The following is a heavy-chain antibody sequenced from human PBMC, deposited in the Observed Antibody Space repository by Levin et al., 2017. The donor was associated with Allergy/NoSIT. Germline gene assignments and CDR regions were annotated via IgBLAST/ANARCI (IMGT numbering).Heavy chain of an antibody. V-gene: IGHV2-70*11. CDR2: IDWDDDK. CDR1: GFSLSTSGMC. J-gene: IGHJ4*02. CDR3: ARIRTGIAVAGTEDYFDY. Sequence: QTLSLTCTFSGFSLSTSGMCVSWIRQPPGKALEWLARIDWDDDKYYSTSLKTRLTISKDTSKNQVVLTMTNMDPVDTATYYCARIRTGIAVAGTEDYFDYWGQGTLVTVSS. D-gene: IGHD6-19*01.